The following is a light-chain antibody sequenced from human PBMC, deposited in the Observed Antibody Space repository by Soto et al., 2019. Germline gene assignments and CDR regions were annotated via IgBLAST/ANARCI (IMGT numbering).Light chain of an antibody. J-gene: IGKJ1*01. V-gene: IGKV1-8*01. CDR2: AAS. CDR1: QGISSY. CDR3: QQYYSYPVT. Sequence: AIRMTQSPSSLSASTGDRVTITCRASQGISSYLAWYQQKPGKAPKLLIYAASTLQSGVPSRFSGSGSGTDFTLTISCLQSEDFATYSCQQYYSYPVTFGQGTKVEIK.